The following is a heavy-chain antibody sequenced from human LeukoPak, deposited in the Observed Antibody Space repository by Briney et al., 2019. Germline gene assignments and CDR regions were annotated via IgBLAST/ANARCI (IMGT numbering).Heavy chain of an antibody. D-gene: IGHD3-9*01. CDR2: INDSGST. J-gene: IGHJ4*02. V-gene: IGHV4-34*01. CDR3: ARGVSHRNFDWLFY. Sequence: SETLSLTCAGYGGSFSGYYWSWIRQPPGKGLEWIGEINDSGSTHYNTSLNSRVTISVDTSKNQIYLKLSSVTAADTAIYYCARGVSHRNFDWLFYWGQGTLVTVSS. CDR1: GGSFSGYY.